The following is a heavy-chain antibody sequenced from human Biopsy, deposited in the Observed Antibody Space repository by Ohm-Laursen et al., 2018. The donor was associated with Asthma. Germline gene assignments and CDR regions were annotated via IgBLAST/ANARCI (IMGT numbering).Heavy chain of an antibody. CDR3: AREGGDYLSGYYYYYGMDV. CDR2: ISYDGSNK. J-gene: IGHJ6*02. CDR1: GFTFSGYG. D-gene: IGHD4-17*01. V-gene: IGHV3-30*03. Sequence: SLRLSCSASGFTFSGYGMHWVRQAPGKGLEWVAVISYDGSNKYYADSVKGRFTISRDNSKNTLYLQMNSLRAEDTAVYYCAREGGDYLSGYYYYYGMDVWGQGTTVTVSS.